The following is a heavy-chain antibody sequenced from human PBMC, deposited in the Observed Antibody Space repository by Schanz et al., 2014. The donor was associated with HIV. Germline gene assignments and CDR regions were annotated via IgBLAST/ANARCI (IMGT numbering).Heavy chain of an antibody. CDR2: ISWNSDSK. J-gene: IGHJ6*02. Sequence: EVQLVESGGGLVQPGGSLRLSCAASGFTFDDYAMHWARQAPGKGLEWVSGISWNSDSKGYADSVKGRFTISRDNAKNSLYLQMNSLRAEDTALYYCAKDRGVVLGMVTNYYYGMDVWGQGTTVTVSS. V-gene: IGHV3-9*01. D-gene: IGHD5-18*01. CDR3: AKDRGVVLGMVTNYYYGMDV. CDR1: GFTFDDYA.